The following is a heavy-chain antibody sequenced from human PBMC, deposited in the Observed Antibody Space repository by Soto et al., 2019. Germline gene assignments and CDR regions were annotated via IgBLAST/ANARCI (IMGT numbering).Heavy chain of an antibody. D-gene: IGHD3-22*01. CDR1: GYSFTSYW. V-gene: IGHV5-10-1*01. CDR2: IDRSDSYT. J-gene: IGHJ6*01. CDR3: ARKGYYYDSSGYYPFSSYSYYYGMDV. Sequence: PGESVKISCKVSGYSFTSYWIMWVLQMPGKGLEWMGRIDRSDSYTNYSPSFQGHVTISADKSISTAYLQWSSLKASDTAMYYCARKGYYYDSSGYYPFSSYSYYYGMDVWGQGTTVTVSS.